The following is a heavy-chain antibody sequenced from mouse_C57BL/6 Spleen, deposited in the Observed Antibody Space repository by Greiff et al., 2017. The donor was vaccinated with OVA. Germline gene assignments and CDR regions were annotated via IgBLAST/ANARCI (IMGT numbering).Heavy chain of an antibody. J-gene: IGHJ2*01. Sequence: VQLQQPGAELVRPGSSVKLSCKASGYTFTSYWMHWVKQRPIQGLEWIGNIDPSDSETHYNQKFKDKATLTVDKSSSTAYMQLSSLTSEDSAVYYCARSSITTVVDYLDYWGQGTTLTVSS. CDR3: ARSSITTVVDYLDY. D-gene: IGHD1-1*01. CDR1: GYTFTSYW. CDR2: IDPSDSET. V-gene: IGHV1-52*01.